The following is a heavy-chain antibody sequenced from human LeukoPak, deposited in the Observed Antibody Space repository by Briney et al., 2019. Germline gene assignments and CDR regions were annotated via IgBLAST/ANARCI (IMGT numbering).Heavy chain of an antibody. Sequence: ASVKVSCKASGYTFTGYYMHWVRQAPGQGLEWMGWINPNSGGTNYAQKFQGRVTMTRDTSISTAYMELSRLRSDDTAVYYCARERRDTAMVNGYDYWGQGTLVTVSS. CDR2: INPNSGGT. CDR1: GYTFTGYY. J-gene: IGHJ4*02. V-gene: IGHV1-2*02. CDR3: ARERRDTAMVNGYDY. D-gene: IGHD5-18*01.